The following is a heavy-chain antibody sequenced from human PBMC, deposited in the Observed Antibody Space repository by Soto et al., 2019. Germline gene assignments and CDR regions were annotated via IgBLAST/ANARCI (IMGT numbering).Heavy chain of an antibody. Sequence: QVQLVQSGAEVKKPGSSVKVSCKASGGTFSSYAISWVRQAPGQGLEWMGGIIPIFGTANYAQKFQGRVTITADESTNTAYMELSSLRSEDTAVYYCARVPHLDMITFGGVIVDYWGQGTLVTVSS. J-gene: IGHJ4*02. D-gene: IGHD3-16*02. CDR3: ARVPHLDMITFGGVIVDY. V-gene: IGHV1-69*01. CDR2: IIPIFGTA. CDR1: GGTFSSYA.